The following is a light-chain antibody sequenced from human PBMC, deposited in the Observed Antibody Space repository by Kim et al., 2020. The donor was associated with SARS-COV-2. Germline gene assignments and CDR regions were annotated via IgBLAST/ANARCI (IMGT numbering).Light chain of an antibody. J-gene: IGLJ3*02. Sequence: SVGLGKAARITCGGNNIGRKNVHWYQQKPGQAPVLVIYRDTDRPSGIPERFSGSNSGNTATLTISRAQAGDEADYYCQVWDSSTAVFGGGTQLTVL. CDR1: NIGRKN. CDR2: RDT. V-gene: IGLV3-9*01. CDR3: QVWDSSTAV.